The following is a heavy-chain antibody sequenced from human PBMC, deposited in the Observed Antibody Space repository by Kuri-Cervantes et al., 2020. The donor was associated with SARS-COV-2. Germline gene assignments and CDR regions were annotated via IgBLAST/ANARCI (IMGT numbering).Heavy chain of an antibody. D-gene: IGHD2-2*01. CDR3: ATDAPSSTSCYPPFCDNTYRPFDI. J-gene: IGHJ3*02. CDR2: MNPNSGNT. CDR1: GYTFTSYD. V-gene: IGHV1-8*02. Sequence: ASVKVSCKASGYTFTSYDINWVRQATGQGLEWMGWMNPNSGNTGYAQKFQGRVTMTRNTSVSTAYMELSSLRSEDTAVYYCATDAPSSTSCYPPFCDNTYRPFDIWGQGTMVTVSS.